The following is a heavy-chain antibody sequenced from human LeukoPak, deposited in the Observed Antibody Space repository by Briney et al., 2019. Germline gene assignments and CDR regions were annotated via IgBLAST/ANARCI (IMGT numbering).Heavy chain of an antibody. CDR3: AKDISHYDILTGYYPN. J-gene: IGHJ4*02. CDR1: GFNFNDYS. V-gene: IGHV3-21*04. D-gene: IGHD3-9*01. Sequence: GGSLRLSCAASGFNFNDYSMNWVRQAPGKGLEWVSSISNRVGYIYYADSVKGRFTISRDNAKNSLYLQMNSLRAEDTALYYCAKDISHYDILTGYYPNWGQGTLVTVSS. CDR2: ISNRVGYI.